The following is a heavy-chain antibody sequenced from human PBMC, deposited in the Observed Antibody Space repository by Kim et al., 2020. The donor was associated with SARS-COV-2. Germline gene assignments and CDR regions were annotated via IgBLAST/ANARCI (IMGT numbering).Heavy chain of an antibody. V-gene: IGHV3-48*03. D-gene: IGHD2-2*01. J-gene: IGHJ3*02. Sequence: GGSLRLSCAASGFTFRSYEMNWVRQAPGKGLEWVSYISSSSNSKYYADSVKGRFTISRDNAKDSLYLQMNGLRAEDTAVYYCAKEVLFSPDAFDIWGQGTMVTVSS. CDR2: ISSSSNSK. CDR3: AKEVLFSPDAFDI. CDR1: GFTFRSYE.